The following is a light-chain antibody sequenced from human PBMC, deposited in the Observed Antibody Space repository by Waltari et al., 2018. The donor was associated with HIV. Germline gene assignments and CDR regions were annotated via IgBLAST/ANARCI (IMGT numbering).Light chain of an antibody. CDR2: KDS. Sequence: SYELTQAPSVSVSPGPTAKITCPGDALSKHYVYWYHQKPGQAPPMMIFKDSERPSGIPARFSASSSGSTSILTISGVQAEDEADYYCQSGHNSDSIFGGGTKLTVL. CDR1: ALSKHY. V-gene: IGLV3-25*03. CDR3: QSGHNSDSI. J-gene: IGLJ2*01.